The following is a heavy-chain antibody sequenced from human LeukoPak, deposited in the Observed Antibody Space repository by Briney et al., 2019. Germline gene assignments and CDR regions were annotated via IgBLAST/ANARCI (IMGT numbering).Heavy chain of an antibody. J-gene: IGHJ4*02. CDR1: GFTFSGSA. V-gene: IGHV3-73*01. Sequence: GGSLRLSCAASGFTFSGSAMHWVRQASGKGLEWVGRIRSKANSYATAYAASVKGRFTISRDDSKNTAYLQMNSLKTEDTAVYYCTRRAGDILTGRDSDYWGQGTLVTVSS. CDR2: IRSKANSYAT. CDR3: TRRAGDILTGRDSDY. D-gene: IGHD3-9*01.